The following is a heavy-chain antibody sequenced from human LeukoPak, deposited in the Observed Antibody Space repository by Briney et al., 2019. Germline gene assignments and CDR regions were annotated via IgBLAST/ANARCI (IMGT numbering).Heavy chain of an antibody. CDR3: KRGYSYGRTYYFDY. V-gene: IGHV4-38-2*01. CDR1: GYSISSGYC. CDR2: IYHSGST. D-gene: IGHD5-18*01. Sequence: SETLSLTCAVSGYSISSGYCWGRIRQPPGKGLEWIGSIYHSGSTYYNPSLKSRVTISADTSKYQFSLKLSSVTAADTAVYYCKRGYSYGRTYYFDYWGQGTLVTVSS. J-gene: IGHJ4*02.